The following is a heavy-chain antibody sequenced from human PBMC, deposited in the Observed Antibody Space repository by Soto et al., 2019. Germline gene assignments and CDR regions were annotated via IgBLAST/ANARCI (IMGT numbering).Heavy chain of an antibody. Sequence: QVQLVQSGAEVKKPGSSVKVSCQVSGGTFSTYGLGWVRQAPGQGLEWMGAIIPFVGTARYAQKFRDRVTITADRSTTTTYKEGKSLTLEDTAVYYCVRRREGNEGYSYWGQGTLVSVS. CDR2: IIPFVGTA. CDR3: VRRREGNEGYSY. CDR1: GGTFSTYG. D-gene: IGHD1-26*01. V-gene: IGHV1-69*06. J-gene: IGHJ4*02.